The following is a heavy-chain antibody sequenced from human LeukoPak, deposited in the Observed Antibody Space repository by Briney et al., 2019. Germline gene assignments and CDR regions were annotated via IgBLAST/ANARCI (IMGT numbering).Heavy chain of an antibody. J-gene: IGHJ4*02. CDR2: IYHSGST. Sequence: PSETLSLTCTVSGYSISSGYYWGWIRQPPGKGLEWIGSIYHSGSTYYNPSLKSRVTISVDTSKNQFSLKLSSVTAADTAVYYCARVVRGSFTYYFDYWGQGTLVTVSS. CDR3: ARVVRGSFTYYFDY. V-gene: IGHV4-38-2*02. CDR1: GYSISSGYY. D-gene: IGHD3-16*01.